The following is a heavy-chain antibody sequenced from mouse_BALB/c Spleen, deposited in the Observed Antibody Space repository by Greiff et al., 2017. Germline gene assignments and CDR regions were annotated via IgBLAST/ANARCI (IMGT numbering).Heavy chain of an antibody. Sequence: EVKLVESGGGLVKPGGSLKLSCAASGFTFSDYYMYWVRQTPEKRLEWVATISDGGSYTYYPDSVKGRFTISRDNAKNNLYLQMSSLKSEDTAMYYCASTSTMIRDYAMDYWGQGTSVTVSS. CDR3: ASTSTMIRDYAMDY. CDR2: ISDGGSYT. J-gene: IGHJ4*01. CDR1: GFTFSDYY. D-gene: IGHD2-4*01. V-gene: IGHV5-4*02.